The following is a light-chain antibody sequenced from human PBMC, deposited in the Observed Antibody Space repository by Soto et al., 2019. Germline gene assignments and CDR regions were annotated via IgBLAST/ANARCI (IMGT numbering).Light chain of an antibody. Sequence: EIVLTQSPGTLSLSPGDRATLSCSASQTVSSNFLAWYQQRPAQAPRLLIHGASTRATGITDRFSGSVSGTDFTLIISGLEPEDFAVYYCQQYRMSPNTFGQGTRLEIK. CDR1: QTVSSNF. V-gene: IGKV3-20*01. CDR3: QQYRMSPNT. J-gene: IGKJ5*01. CDR2: GAS.